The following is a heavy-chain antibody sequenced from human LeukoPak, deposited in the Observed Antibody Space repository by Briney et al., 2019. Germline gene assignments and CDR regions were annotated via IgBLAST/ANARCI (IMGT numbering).Heavy chain of an antibody. CDR1: GGSISSSSYY. V-gene: IGHV4-39*01. D-gene: IGHD3-3*01. CDR3: ARQLITIIDP. J-gene: IGHJ5*02. Sequence: SETLSLTCTVSGGSISSSSYYWGWIRQPPGKGLEWIGSISYSGSTYYNPSLKSRVTISVDTSKNQFSLKLSSVTAADTAVYYCARQLITIIDPWGQGTLVTVSS. CDR2: ISYSGST.